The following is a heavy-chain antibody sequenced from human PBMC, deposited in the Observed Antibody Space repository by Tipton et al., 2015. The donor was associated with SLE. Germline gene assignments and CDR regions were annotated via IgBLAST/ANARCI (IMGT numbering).Heavy chain of an antibody. D-gene: IGHD3-16*01. Sequence: TLSLTCSVSGGSISSSRYYWNWIRQPAGKALEWIGRIYSTGSTNYNPSFQTRVTISVDTSKNQFSLKLSSVTAADTAVYYCARSMLTTKRVFDYWGQGTLVTVSS. CDR2: IYSTGST. CDR1: GGSISSSRYY. V-gene: IGHV4-61*02. J-gene: IGHJ4*02. CDR3: ARSMLTTKRVFDY.